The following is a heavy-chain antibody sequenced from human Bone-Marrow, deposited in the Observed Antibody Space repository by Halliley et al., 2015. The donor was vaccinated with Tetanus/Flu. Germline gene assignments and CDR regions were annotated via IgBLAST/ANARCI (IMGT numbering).Heavy chain of an antibody. Sequence: TLSLTCGVSGDSTSSGGYYWSWIRQLPGKGLEWIGYIFYTGKTHYNPSLKSRVSLSVDTSKNQFSLKLSSVTAADTAMYYCVRDQVYCSGGNCFSGWFDPWGQGTLVTVSS. CDR1: GDSTSSGGYY. J-gene: IGHJ5*02. D-gene: IGHD2-15*01. CDR3: VRDQVYCSGGNCFSGWFDP. V-gene: IGHV4-31*11. CDR2: IFYTGKT.